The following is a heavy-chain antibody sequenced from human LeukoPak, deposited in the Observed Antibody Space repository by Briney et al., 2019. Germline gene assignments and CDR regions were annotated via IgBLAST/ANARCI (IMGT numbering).Heavy chain of an antibody. Sequence: GGSLRLSCAASGFTFSSYAMRWVRQAPGKGLEWGSAISGSGGSSYYADPVKGRFTISRDNSMDTLYLQMNSLRAEDMAVYYCAKEGIVGATAYYFDYWGQGTLVTVSS. CDR3: AKEGIVGATAYYFDY. CDR2: ISGSGGSS. V-gene: IGHV3-23*01. D-gene: IGHD1-26*01. J-gene: IGHJ4*02. CDR1: GFTFSSYA.